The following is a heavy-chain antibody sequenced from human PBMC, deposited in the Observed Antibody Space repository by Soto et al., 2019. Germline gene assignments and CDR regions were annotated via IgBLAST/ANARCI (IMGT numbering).Heavy chain of an antibody. CDR1: GDTFSSYA. D-gene: IGHD2-21*02. J-gene: IGHJ3*02. Sequence: SVKVSCKASGDTFSSYAISWVRQAPGQGLEWMGGIIPIFGTANYAQSIQGRVTITADESTSAAYMEMRSLRSEDTAVYYCARGSGLRAFDIWIKGTMVTISS. V-gene: IGHV1-69*13. CDR3: ARGSGLRAFDI. CDR2: IIPIFGTA.